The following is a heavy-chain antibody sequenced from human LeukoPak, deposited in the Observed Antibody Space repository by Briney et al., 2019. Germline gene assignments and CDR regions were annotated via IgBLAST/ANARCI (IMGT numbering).Heavy chain of an antibody. V-gene: IGHV1-69*01. Sequence: SVKVSCKASGGTFSSYAISWVRQAPGQGLEWMGGIIPIFGTANYAQKFQGRVTITADESTSTAYMELSSLRSEDTAVYYCASECSSTSCYGPWFDYGGQGTLVTVSS. CDR1: GGTFSSYA. D-gene: IGHD2-2*01. CDR3: ASECSSTSCYGPWFDY. CDR2: IIPIFGTA. J-gene: IGHJ4*02.